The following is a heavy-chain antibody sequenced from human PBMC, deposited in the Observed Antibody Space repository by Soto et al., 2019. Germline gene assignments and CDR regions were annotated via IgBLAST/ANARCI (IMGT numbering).Heavy chain of an antibody. Sequence: SETLSLTCAVFGGSFSGYYWSWIRQPPGKGMEWIGEINHSGSTNYNPSLKSRVTISVDTSKNQFSLKLSSVTAADTAVYYCARAIAVAGRDYGMDVWGQGTTATVSS. CDR3: ARAIAVAGRDYGMDV. V-gene: IGHV4-34*01. D-gene: IGHD6-19*01. J-gene: IGHJ6*02. CDR1: GGSFSGYY. CDR2: INHSGST.